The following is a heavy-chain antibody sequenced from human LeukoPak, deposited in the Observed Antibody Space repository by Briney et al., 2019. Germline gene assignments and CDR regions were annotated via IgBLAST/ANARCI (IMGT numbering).Heavy chain of an antibody. J-gene: IGHJ3*02. CDR1: GFTFSSYS. CDR2: ISGSSSII. Sequence: GGSLRLSCAASGFTFSSYSMNWVRQAPEKGLEWISYISGSSSIIYYTPSVKGRSTISRDNGKSSLYLQMNSLRDDDTAVYFCARGTWDGDRTFDIWGQGAMVTVSS. D-gene: IGHD5-24*01. CDR3: ARGTWDGDRTFDI. V-gene: IGHV3-48*02.